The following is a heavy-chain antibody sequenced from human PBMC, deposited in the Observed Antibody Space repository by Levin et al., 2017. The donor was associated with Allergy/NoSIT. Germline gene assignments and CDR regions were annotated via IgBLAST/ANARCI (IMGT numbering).Heavy chain of an antibody. J-gene: IGHJ6*02. V-gene: IGHV4-34*01. Sequence: SETLSLTCAVYGGSFSGYYWSWIRQPPGKGLEWIGEINHSGSTNYNPSLKSRVTISVDTSKNQFSLKLSSVTAADTAVYYCARGGRGKLGVRGNYYYGMDVWGQGTTVTVSS. D-gene: IGHD3-10*01. CDR2: INHSGST. CDR1: GGSFSGYY. CDR3: ARGGRGKLGVRGNYYYGMDV.